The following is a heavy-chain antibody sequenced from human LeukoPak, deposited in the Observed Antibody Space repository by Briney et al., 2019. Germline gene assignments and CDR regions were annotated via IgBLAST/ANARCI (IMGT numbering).Heavy chain of an antibody. CDR3: ARGRGGYYFDY. Sequence: GASVKVSCKASGGTFGSYAISWVRQAPGQGLEWMGRIIPIFGTANYAQKFQGRVTITTDESTSTAYMELSSLRSEDTAVYYCARGRGGYYFDYWGQGTLVTVSS. J-gene: IGHJ4*02. V-gene: IGHV1-69*05. CDR2: IIPIFGTA. CDR1: GGTFGSYA. D-gene: IGHD2-15*01.